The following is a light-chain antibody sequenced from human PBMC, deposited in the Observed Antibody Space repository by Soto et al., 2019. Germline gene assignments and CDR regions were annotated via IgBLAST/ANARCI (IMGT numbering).Light chain of an antibody. CDR1: QSVSYY. Sequence: IVLTQSPATLSVSPGERATLSCRASQSVSYYLAWYQQKPGQAPRLLIYDASSRATGIPDRFSGSGSGTEFTLTISRLEPEDFAVYFCQQYGYSQWTFGQGTKVDIK. CDR2: DAS. CDR3: QQYGYSQWT. J-gene: IGKJ1*01. V-gene: IGKV3-20*01.